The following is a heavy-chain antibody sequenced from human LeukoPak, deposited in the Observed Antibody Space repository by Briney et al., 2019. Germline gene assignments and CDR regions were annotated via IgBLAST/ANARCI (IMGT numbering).Heavy chain of an antibody. CDR1: GGSISSGGYY. Sequence: SQTLPLTCTVSGGSISSGGYYWSWIRQHPGKGLEWIGYIYYSGSTYYNPSLKSRVTISVDTSKNQFSLKLSSVTAADTAVYYCATAGRYSSSSIDYWGQGTLVTVSS. CDR2: IYYSGST. V-gene: IGHV4-31*03. D-gene: IGHD6-6*01. CDR3: ATAGRYSSSSIDY. J-gene: IGHJ4*02.